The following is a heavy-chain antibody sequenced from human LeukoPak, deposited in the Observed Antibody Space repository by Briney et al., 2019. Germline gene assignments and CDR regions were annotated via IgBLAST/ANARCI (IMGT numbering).Heavy chain of an antibody. V-gene: IGHV4-59*01. J-gene: IGHJ6*02. D-gene: IGHD3-10*01. CDR3: ARGDGYYGSGSYPTYYYYGMDV. CDR2: IYYSGST. CDR1: GVSISSYY. Sequence: PSETLSLTCTVSGVSISSYYWSWIRQPPGKGLEWIGYIYYSGSTNYNPSLKSRVTISVDTSKNQFSLKLSSVTAADTAVYYCARGDGYYGSGSYPTYYYYGMDVWGQGTTVTVSS.